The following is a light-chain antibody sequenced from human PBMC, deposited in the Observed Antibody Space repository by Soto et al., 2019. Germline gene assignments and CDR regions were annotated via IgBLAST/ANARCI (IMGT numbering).Light chain of an antibody. CDR1: QSVSRY. CDR2: SAS. J-gene: IGKJ2*01. CDR3: QQYCNWPPFT. V-gene: IGKV3-15*01. Sequence: EIMMTQSPATLSVSPGERATLSCRAGQSVSRYLAWYQQKPGQAPRLLIYSASTRATGIPARFSGSGSGTEFTLTNSSLQSEDFTVYYCQQYCNWPPFTFGQGTKLEIK.